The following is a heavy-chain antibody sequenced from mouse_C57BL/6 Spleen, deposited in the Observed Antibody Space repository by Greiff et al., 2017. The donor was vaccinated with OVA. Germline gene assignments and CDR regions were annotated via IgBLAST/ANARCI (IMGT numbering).Heavy chain of an antibody. CDR2: IWSGGST. D-gene: IGHD4-1*01. V-gene: IGHV2-2*01. CDR3: ARNGNSNWDWYFDV. Sequence: QVQLKESGPGLVQPSQSLSITCTVSGFSLTSYGVHWVRQSPGKGLEWLGVIWSGGSTDYNAAFISRLSISKDNSKSQVFFKMNSLQADDTAIYYCARNGNSNWDWYFDVWGTGTTVTVSS. CDR1: GFSLTSYG. J-gene: IGHJ1*03.